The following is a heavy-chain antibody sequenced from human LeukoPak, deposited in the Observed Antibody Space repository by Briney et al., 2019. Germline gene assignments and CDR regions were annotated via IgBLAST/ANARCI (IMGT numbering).Heavy chain of an antibody. D-gene: IGHD3-10*01. V-gene: IGHV4-39*01. CDR2: IYYGGRT. Sequence: SETLSLTCTVSGGSINSSSYYWGWLRQSPGKGLEWIGSIYYGGRTYYNPSLKSRVTISVDTSKNQFSLKLSSVTAADTAVYYCATGYGSGSYPLDPWGQGTLVTVSS. CDR1: GGSINSSSYY. CDR3: ATGYGSGSYPLDP. J-gene: IGHJ5*02.